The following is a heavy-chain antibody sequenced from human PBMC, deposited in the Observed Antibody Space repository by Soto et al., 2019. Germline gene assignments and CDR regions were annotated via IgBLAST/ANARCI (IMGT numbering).Heavy chain of an antibody. J-gene: IGHJ4*02. CDR3: ARHLVPGSSWTPGYFDY. Sequence: SETLSLTCTVSGGSISSSSYYWGWIRQPPGKGLEWIGSIYYSGSTYYNPSLKSRVTISVDTSKNQFSLKLSSVTAADTAVYYCARHLVPGSSWTPGYFDYWGQGTLVTVSS. D-gene: IGHD6-13*01. CDR2: IYYSGST. CDR1: GGSISSSSYY. V-gene: IGHV4-39*01.